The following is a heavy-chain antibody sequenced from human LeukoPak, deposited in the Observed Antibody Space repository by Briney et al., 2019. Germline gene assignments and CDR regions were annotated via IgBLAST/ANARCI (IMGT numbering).Heavy chain of an antibody. CDR3: AKAGGTSCFMVTGDC. D-gene: IGHD2-2*01. J-gene: IGHJ4*02. CDR2: ISSSSSTI. CDR1: GFTFSSYS. V-gene: IGHV3-48*04. Sequence: GGSLRLSCAASGFTFSSYSMNWVRQAPGKGLEWVSYISSSSSTIYYADSVKGRFTISRDNAKNSLYLQMNSLRAEDTAVYYCAKAGGTSCFMVTGDCWGQGTLVTVSS.